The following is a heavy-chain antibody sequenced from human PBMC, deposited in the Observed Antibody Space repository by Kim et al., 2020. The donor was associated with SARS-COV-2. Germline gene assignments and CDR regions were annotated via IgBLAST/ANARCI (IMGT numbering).Heavy chain of an antibody. Sequence: SRVTISVDTSKNQFSLKLSSVTAADTAVYYCARVRILRYVDWLSVNYFDYWGQGTLVTVSS. J-gene: IGHJ4*02. V-gene: IGHV4-34*01. CDR3: ARVRILRYVDWLSVNYFDY. D-gene: IGHD3-9*01.